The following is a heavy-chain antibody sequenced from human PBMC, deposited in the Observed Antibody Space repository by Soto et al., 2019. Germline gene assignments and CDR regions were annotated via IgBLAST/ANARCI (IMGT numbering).Heavy chain of an antibody. D-gene: IGHD6-19*01. J-gene: IGHJ4*01. CDR3: ARHDGFSSGWIFDY. Sequence: SETRSLTCAVSGGSISSNDWWTWLRQPPGKGLEWIAEMFHSGSTNYNPSLKSRVTVSADTSKDQLSLKLTSVTAADTAVYYCARHDGFSSGWIFDYWGHGTLVTVSS. CDR2: MFHSGST. V-gene: IGHV4-4*02. CDR1: GGSISSNDW.